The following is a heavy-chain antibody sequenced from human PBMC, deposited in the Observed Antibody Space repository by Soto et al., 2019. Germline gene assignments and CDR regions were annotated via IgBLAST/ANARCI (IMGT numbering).Heavy chain of an antibody. J-gene: IGHJ4*02. CDR1: GLTLSRYW. D-gene: IGHD3-22*01. CDR3: SRDYYGPGPD. Sequence: EVQLVESGGGLVQPGGSLRLSCVASGLTLSRYWMSWVRQGPGKGLELVANIKEDGGKTYYVDSVKGRFTSSRDNAKNSVYLQMNSLRVEDPSVYYCSRDYYGPGPDWRQGTLVIVS. V-gene: IGHV3-7*04. CDR2: IKEDGGKT.